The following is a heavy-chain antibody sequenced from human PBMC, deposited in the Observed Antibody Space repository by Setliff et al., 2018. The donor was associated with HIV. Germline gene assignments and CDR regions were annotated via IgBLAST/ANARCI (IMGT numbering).Heavy chain of an antibody. CDR3: ARGSSWQYYYYYYMDV. J-gene: IGHJ6*03. V-gene: IGHV4-59*01. Sequence: KTSETLSLTCTVSGGSISSYYWSWIRQPPGKGLEWIGYIYYSGSTNYNPSLKSRVTISVDTSKNQFSLQLSSVTAADTAVYYCARGSSWQYYYYYYMDVWGKGTTVTVSS. CDR2: IYYSGST. D-gene: IGHD6-13*01. CDR1: GGSISSYY.